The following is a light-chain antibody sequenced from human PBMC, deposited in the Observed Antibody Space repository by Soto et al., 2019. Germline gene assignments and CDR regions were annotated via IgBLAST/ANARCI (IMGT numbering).Light chain of an antibody. CDR3: QQYNSYSLT. V-gene: IGKV1-5*01. J-gene: IGKJ2*01. CDR2: DAS. Sequence: IQMTPSPSTLSASVGDRVTITCLASQSISSWLAWYQQKPGKAPKLLICDASSLESRVPSRFSGSGSGTEFTLTISSLQPDDLATYYCQQYNSYSLTFGQGTKLQIK. CDR1: QSISSW.